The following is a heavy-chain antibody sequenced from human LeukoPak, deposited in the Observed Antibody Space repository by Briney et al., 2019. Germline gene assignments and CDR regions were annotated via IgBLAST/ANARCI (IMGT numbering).Heavy chain of an antibody. V-gene: IGHV1-2*02. J-gene: IGHJ3*02. CDR2: INPNSGGT. CDR3: AGYDILTGEGQNAFDI. D-gene: IGHD3-9*01. Sequence: ASVKVSCKASEYTFTGYYMHWVRQAPGQGLEWMGWINPNSGGTNYAQKFQGRVTMTRDTSISTAYMELSRLRSDDTAVYYCAGYDILTGEGQNAFDIWGQGTMVTVSS. CDR1: EYTFTGYY.